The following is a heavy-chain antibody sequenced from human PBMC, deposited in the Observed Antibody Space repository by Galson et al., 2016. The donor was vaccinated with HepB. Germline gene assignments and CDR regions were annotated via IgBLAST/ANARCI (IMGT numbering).Heavy chain of an antibody. CDR2: IKKKTDGGTT. CDR1: GFTFSNAW. V-gene: IGHV3-15*01. J-gene: IGHJ5*02. D-gene: IGHD5-12*01. CDR3: TGDIIRFDP. Sequence: SLRLSCAASGFTFSNAWMSWVRQAPGKGLEWVGRIKKKTDGGTTDYAAPVKGRFSISRDDSKNTLYLQMNSLKTEDTAVYYCTGDIIRFDPWGQGTLVTASS.